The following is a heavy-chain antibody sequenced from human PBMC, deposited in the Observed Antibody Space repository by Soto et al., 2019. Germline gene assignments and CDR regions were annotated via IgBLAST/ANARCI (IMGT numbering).Heavy chain of an antibody. V-gene: IGHV4-4*02. J-gene: IGHJ4*02. CDR1: GGSITSTNW. CDR2: VYHNGNT. D-gene: IGHD6-13*01. Sequence: QVQLQESGPGLVKPSGTLSLTCAVSGGSITSTNWWSWVRQPPGKGLEWIGEVYHNGNTNYNPSLNTRGTISVDKAKYHFSLNLNSLSAADTAIYYCARDRGIAAAWLWGPGTLVTVSS. CDR3: ARDRGIAAAWL.